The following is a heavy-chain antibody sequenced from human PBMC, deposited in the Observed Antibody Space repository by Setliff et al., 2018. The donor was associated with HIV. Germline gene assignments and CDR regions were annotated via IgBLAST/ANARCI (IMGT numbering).Heavy chain of an antibody. Sequence: PGGSLRLSCAASGFIFSSYAMHWVRQAPGKGLEWEAVISYDGINKYYADSVKGRFTISRDNSKNTLYLQMNSLRAEDTAVYYCARERLRFLEWLPLDYWGQGTLVTVSS. CDR2: ISYDGINK. D-gene: IGHD3-3*01. V-gene: IGHV3-30*04. CDR3: ARERLRFLEWLPLDY. J-gene: IGHJ4*02. CDR1: GFIFSSYA.